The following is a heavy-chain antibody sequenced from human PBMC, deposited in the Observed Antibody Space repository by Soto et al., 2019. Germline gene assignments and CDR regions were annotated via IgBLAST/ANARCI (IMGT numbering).Heavy chain of an antibody. CDR3: ARKPMGAPVDD. D-gene: IGHD3-10*01. CDR1: DYTFTSYG. V-gene: IGHV1-18*01. CDR2: ISANNGNA. Sequence: QVQLVQSGAEVKKPGASVKVSCKASDYTFTSYGISWARQAPGQGLEWVGWISANNGNAHYARKLQGRVTLTTDTSTTTAYMELRSLRSDDTATYYCARKPMGAPVDDWGQGTLVTVSS. J-gene: IGHJ4*02.